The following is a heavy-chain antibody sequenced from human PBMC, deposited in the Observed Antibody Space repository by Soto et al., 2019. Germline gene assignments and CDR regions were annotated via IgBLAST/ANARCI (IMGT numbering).Heavy chain of an antibody. CDR1: GYTFTSYA. V-gene: IGHV1-3*01. CDR3: AREAYDYIWGSAAFDI. CDR2: INAGNGNT. Sequence: ASVKVSCKASGYTFTSYAMHWVRQAPGQRLEWMGWINAGNGNTKYSQKFQGRVTITRDTSASTAYMELSSLRSEDTAVYYCAREAYDYIWGSAAFDIWGQGTMVTVSS. D-gene: IGHD3-16*01. J-gene: IGHJ3*02.